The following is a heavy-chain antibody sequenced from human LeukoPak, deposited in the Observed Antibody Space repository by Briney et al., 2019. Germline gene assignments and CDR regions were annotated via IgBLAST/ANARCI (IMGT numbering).Heavy chain of an antibody. CDR3: TTELDVRPNHY. V-gene: IGHV1-69*13. Sequence: GASVKVSCKASGGTFSSYAISWVRQAPGQGLEWMGGIIPIFGTANYAQKFQGRVTITADESTSTAYMELSSLRSEDTAVYYCTTELDVRPNHYWGQGTLVTVSS. CDR2: IIPIFGTA. CDR1: GGTFSSYA. J-gene: IGHJ4*02. D-gene: IGHD1-14*01.